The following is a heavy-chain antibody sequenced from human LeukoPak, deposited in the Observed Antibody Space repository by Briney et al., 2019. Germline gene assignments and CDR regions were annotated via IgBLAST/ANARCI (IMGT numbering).Heavy chain of an antibody. CDR2: IYYSGST. CDR3: ARSPFWSGSNFDY. CDR1: GGSISSYY. Sequence: SETLSLTCTVSGGSISSYYWSWIRQPPGKGLEWIGYIYYSGSTNYNPSLKSRVTISVDTSKNQFSLKLSSVTAADTAVYYCARSPFWSGSNFDYWGQGTLVTVSS. D-gene: IGHD3-3*01. J-gene: IGHJ4*02. V-gene: IGHV4-59*01.